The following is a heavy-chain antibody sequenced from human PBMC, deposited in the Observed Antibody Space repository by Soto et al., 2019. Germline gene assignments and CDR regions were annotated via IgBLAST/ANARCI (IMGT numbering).Heavy chain of an antibody. CDR3: ARRYEGMFDP. V-gene: IGHV3-13*04. CDR1: GFTFSSYD. Sequence: EVQLVESGGGLVQPGGSLRLSCAASGFTFSSYDMHWVRQATGKGLEWVSAIGTAGDTYYPGSVKGRFSISRENDKNSLYRQMNRLRAGDTAVYYCARRYEGMFDPWGQGTLVTVSS. D-gene: IGHD1-1*01. CDR2: IGTAGDT. J-gene: IGHJ5*02.